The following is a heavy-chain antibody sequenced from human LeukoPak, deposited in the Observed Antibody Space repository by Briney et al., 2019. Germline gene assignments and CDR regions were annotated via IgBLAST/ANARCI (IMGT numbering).Heavy chain of an antibody. D-gene: IGHD3-22*01. J-gene: IGHJ4*02. Sequence: GASVKVSCKASGGTFSSYAISWVRQAPGQGLEWMGGIIPIFGTANYAQKVQGRVTITADESTSKAYMELSSLRSEDTAVYYCARGLRYYYDSSGDRAADYWGQGTLVTVSS. CDR3: ARGLRYYYDSSGDRAADY. CDR1: GGTFSSYA. V-gene: IGHV1-69*13. CDR2: IIPIFGTA.